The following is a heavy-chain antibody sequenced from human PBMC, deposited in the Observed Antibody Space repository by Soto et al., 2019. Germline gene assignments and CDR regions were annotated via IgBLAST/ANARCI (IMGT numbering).Heavy chain of an antibody. D-gene: IGHD1-26*01. J-gene: IGHJ4*02. CDR3: ERDCVGDTVFFGYFDY. CDR1: GVIFSGYG. CDR2: IRYDGSNI. Sequence: PGGSLRLSCAASGVIFSGYGMHWVRQAPGKGLEWVAVIRYDGSNIYYADSVKGRFTISRDNSKNTLYLQMNSLRAEDTAVYYCERDCVGDTVFFGYFDYLGKGAL. V-gene: IGHV3-33*01.